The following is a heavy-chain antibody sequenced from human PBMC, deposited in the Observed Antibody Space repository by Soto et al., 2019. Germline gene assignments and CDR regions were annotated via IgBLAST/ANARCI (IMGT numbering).Heavy chain of an antibody. CDR3: ARDLAKGGGSAGFDY. CDR1: GYTFTGYY. D-gene: IGHD2-15*01. CDR2: INPNSGGT. J-gene: IGHJ4*02. Sequence: QVQLVQSGAEVKKPGASVKVSCKASGYTFTGYYIHWVRQAPGQGLEWMGWINPNSGGTKYPQKFQGAVTMIRETSIRTVYMSLTGLKSDETAVYFCARDLAKGGGSAGFDYWGQGTLVAVSS. V-gene: IGHV1-2*02.